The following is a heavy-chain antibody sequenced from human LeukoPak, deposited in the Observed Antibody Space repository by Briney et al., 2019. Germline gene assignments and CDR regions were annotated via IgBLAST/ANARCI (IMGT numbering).Heavy chain of an antibody. CDR2: IRSSGTPV. CDR3: ARARGTSLDY. V-gene: IGHV3-11*01. Sequence: GGSLRLSCAASGFSFSDFYMTWIRQAPGKGLEWLSYIRSSGTPVSYTDSVKDRFTISRDNAKNSLYLQMNSLRAEDTAVYYCARARGTSLDYWGQGTLVTVSS. J-gene: IGHJ4*02. D-gene: IGHD3-16*01. CDR1: GFSFSDFY.